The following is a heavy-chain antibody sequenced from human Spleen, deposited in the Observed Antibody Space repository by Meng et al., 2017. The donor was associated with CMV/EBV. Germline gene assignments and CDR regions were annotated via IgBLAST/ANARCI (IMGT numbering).Heavy chain of an antibody. J-gene: IGHJ4*02. CDR3: ARMCSSTSCLVDY. CDR2: MNPNSGNT. V-gene: IGHV1-8*01. Sequence: ASVKVSCKASGYTFTSYDINWVRQATGQGLEWMGWMNPNSGNTGYAQKFQGRVTMTRNTSISTAYMELSSMRSEDTAVYYCARMCSSTSCLVDYWGQGTLVTVSS. D-gene: IGHD2-2*01. CDR1: GYTFTSYD.